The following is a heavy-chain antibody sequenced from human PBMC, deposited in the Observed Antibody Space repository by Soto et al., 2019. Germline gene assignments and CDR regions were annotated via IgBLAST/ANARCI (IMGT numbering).Heavy chain of an antibody. CDR1: GYTFTSYY. D-gene: IGHD5-12*01. J-gene: IGHJ6*02. V-gene: IGHV1-46*01. CDR2: INPSGGST. Sequence: GASVKVSCKASGYTFTSYYMHWVRQAPGQGLEWMGIINPSGGSTSYAQKFQGRVTMTRDTSTSTVYMELSSSVTAADTAVYYCRGYSDYDSYGIDVWGQGTTVTVSS. CDR3: RGYSDYDSYGIDV.